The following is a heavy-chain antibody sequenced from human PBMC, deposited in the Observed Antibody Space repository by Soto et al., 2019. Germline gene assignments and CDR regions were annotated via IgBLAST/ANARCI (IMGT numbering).Heavy chain of an antibody. V-gene: IGHV3-23*01. J-gene: IGHJ4*02. CDR3: AKVGPGQFIDYDLGPFAY. D-gene: IGHD4-17*01. CDR1: GYTFSNYA. CDR2: ISGSGGST. Sequence: PGGSLRLACAASGYTFSNYAMTWVRQAPGKGLGWVSGISGSGGSTYYADSVQGRFTISRDNSKNTVYLQMNSLRAEDTAVYYCAKVGPGQFIDYDLGPFAYWGQGTLVTVSS.